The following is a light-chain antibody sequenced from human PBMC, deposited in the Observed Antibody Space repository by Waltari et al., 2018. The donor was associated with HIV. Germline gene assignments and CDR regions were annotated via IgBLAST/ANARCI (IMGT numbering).Light chain of an antibody. CDR3: STWDNSLSHWV. Sequence: QSVVPPPPSASGTPGQNISISCSGSISILRRHFMYWYQQRQGTAPRLLIYRNDQRPAGGPDRFSGSKSATSASLAISGLRSEDEADYHCSTWDNSLSHWVFGGGTKVTVL. V-gene: IGLV1-47*01. CDR2: RND. CDR1: ISILRRHF. J-gene: IGLJ3*02.